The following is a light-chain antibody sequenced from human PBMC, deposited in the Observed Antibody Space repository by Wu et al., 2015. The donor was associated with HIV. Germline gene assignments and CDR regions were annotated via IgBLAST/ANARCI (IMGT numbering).Light chain of an antibody. CDR2: DAS. Sequence: EIVMTQSPATLSVSPGERATLSCWASQSVSNYLAWYQQKPGQAPRLLIYDASNRAPGIPARFSGGGSGREFSLTISSLEPEDFAVYYCQQRSNWLYTFGPGDPSWGS. J-gene: IGKJ2*01. CDR1: QSVSNY. V-gene: IGKV3-11*02. CDR3: QQRSNWLYT.